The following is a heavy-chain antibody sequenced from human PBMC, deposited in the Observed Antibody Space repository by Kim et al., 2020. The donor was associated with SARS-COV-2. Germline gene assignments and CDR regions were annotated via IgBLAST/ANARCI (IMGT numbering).Heavy chain of an antibody. D-gene: IGHD2-21*01. J-gene: IGHJ6*01. Sequence: GGSLRLSCAASGFTFSSYGIHWVRQAPGKGLEWVGVVRNDSNRRNYEYAAPVRVSFTRAKAKTKMYPHMHSHSPDAEAAVEYCGAISVYSSVWICYY. V-gene: IGHV3-30*04. CDR3: CGAISVYSSVWICYY. CDR1: GFTFSSYG. CDR2: VRNDSNRR.